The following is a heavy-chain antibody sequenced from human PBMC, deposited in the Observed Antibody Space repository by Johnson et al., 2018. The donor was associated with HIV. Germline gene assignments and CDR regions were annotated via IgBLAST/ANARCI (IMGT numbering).Heavy chain of an antibody. CDR1: GFKYAASG. D-gene: IGHD6-19*01. CDR2: TPGGDGSST. CDR3: ARDKAVGYSSGWHAFDI. J-gene: IGHJ3*02. Sequence: VQLVESGGGLVQPGGSLRVSCAASGFKYAASGLAFSNYAVKWVSHTPGGDGSSTSYADSVKGRFTISRDNAKNTLYLQMNSLRAEDTAVYYCARDKAVGYSSGWHAFDIWGQGTMVTVSS. V-gene: IGHV3-74*01.